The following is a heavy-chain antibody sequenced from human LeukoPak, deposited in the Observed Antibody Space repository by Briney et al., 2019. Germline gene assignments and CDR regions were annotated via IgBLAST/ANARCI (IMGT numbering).Heavy chain of an antibody. V-gene: IGHV3-33*01. Sequence: SGGSLRLSCAASGFTFSSYGMHWVRQAPGKGLEWVAVIWYDGSNKYYADSVKGRFTISRDNSKNTLYLQMNSLKAEDTAVYYCARDGFNGDYPLDYWGQGTLVTVSS. D-gene: IGHD4-17*01. CDR1: GFTFSSYG. J-gene: IGHJ4*02. CDR3: ARDGFNGDYPLDY. CDR2: IWYDGSNK.